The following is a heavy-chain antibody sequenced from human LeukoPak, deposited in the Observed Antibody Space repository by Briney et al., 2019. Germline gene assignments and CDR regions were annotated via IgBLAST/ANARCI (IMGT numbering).Heavy chain of an antibody. CDR1: GGSISSGGYY. V-gene: IGHV4-61*08. Sequence: SQTLSLTCTVSGGSISSGGYYWSWIRQHPGKGLEWIGYIYYSGSTNYNPSLKSRVTISVDTSKNQFSLKLSSVTAADTAVYYCARAPWDYYDSSGSYFDYWGQGTLVTVSS. J-gene: IGHJ4*03. D-gene: IGHD3-22*01. CDR2: IYYSGST. CDR3: ARAPWDYYDSSGSYFDY.